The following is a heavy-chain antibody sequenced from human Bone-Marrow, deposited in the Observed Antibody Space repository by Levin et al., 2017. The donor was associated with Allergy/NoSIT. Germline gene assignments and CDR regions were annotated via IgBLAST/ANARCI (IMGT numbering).Heavy chain of an antibody. CDR3: ARDPAAGGVYYYGMDV. CDR1: GFTFSSYS. J-gene: IGHJ6*02. Sequence: GGSLRLSCAASGFTFSSYSMNWVRQAPGKGLEWVSSISSSSSYIYYADSVKGRFTISRDNAKNSLYLQMNSLRAEDTAVYYCARDPAAGGVYYYGMDVWGQGTTVTVSS. D-gene: IGHD6-13*01. V-gene: IGHV3-21*01. CDR2: ISSSSSYI.